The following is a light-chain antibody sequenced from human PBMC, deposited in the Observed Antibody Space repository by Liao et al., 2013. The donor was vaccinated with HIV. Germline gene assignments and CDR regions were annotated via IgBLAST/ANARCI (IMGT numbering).Light chain of an antibody. CDR3: QTWDSSTFWV. CDR2: QDT. J-gene: IGLJ3*02. CDR1: ALGGKY. Sequence: YELTQPPSLSVSPGQTAIISCSGHALGGKYISWYQHPPGQSPVVLIYQDTKRPSGIPERFTGSNSGDTATLTISGTQALDEADYYCQTWDSSTFWVFGGGTKLTVL. V-gene: IGLV3-1*01.